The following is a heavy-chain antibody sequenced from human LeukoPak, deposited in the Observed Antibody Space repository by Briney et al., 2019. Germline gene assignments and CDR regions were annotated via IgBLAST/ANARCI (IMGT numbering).Heavy chain of an antibody. Sequence: ASVKVSCKVSGYTLTELSMHWVRQAPGKGLEWMGGFDPEDGETIYAQKFQGRVTMTEDTSTDTAYMELSSLRSEDTAVYYCAIWPSDLVGATTFDYWGQGTLVTVSS. J-gene: IGHJ4*02. D-gene: IGHD1-26*01. CDR3: AIWPSDLVGATTFDY. CDR1: GYTLTELS. CDR2: FDPEDGET. V-gene: IGHV1-24*01.